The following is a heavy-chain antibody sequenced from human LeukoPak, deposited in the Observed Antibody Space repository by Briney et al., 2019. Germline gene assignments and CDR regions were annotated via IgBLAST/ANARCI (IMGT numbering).Heavy chain of an antibody. Sequence: SETLSLTCTVSGGSISSYYWGWIRQPPGKGLEWIGSIYHSGSTYYNPSLKSRVTISVDTSKNQFSLKLSSVTAADTAVYYCATELLLWFGGRDYWGQGTLVTVSS. CDR3: ATELLLWFGGRDY. D-gene: IGHD3-10*01. V-gene: IGHV4-38-2*02. CDR1: GGSISSYY. CDR2: IYHSGST. J-gene: IGHJ4*02.